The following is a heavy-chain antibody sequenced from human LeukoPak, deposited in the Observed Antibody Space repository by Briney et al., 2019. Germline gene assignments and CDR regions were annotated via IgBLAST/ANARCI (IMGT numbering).Heavy chain of an antibody. CDR3: ARERHDYGAFDY. CDR2: IIPIFDTT. CDR1: GGTIRTYG. V-gene: IGHV1-69*06. D-gene: IGHD4-17*01. Sequence: SVKVSCKTSGGTIRTYGIVWVRQAPGQGLEWMGGIIPIFDTTNYARKFQGRVTVTADKSTSTVYMELSSLRSEDTAVYYCARERHDYGAFDYWGQGTLVTVSS. J-gene: IGHJ4*02.